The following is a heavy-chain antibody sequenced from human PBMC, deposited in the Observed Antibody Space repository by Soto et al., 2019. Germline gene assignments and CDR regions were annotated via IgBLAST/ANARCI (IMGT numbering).Heavy chain of an antibody. V-gene: IGHV4-59*01. CDR2: IYYSGST. D-gene: IGHD5-18*01. Sequence: SETLSLTCTVSGGSISSYYWSWIRQPPGKGLEWIGYIYYSGSTNYNPSLKSRVTISVDTSKNQFSLKLSSVTAADTAVYYCARSGAAMVPLYYYYYYMDVWGKGTTGTVSS. CDR1: GGSISSYY. J-gene: IGHJ6*03. CDR3: ARSGAAMVPLYYYYYYMDV.